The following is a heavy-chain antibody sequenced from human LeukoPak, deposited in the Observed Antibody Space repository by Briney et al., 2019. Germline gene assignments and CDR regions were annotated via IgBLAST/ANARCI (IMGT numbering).Heavy chain of an antibody. V-gene: IGHV1-2*02. CDR1: GYTFTGYY. D-gene: IGHD6-13*01. Sequence: ASVKVSCKASGYTFTGYYMHWVRQAPGQGLEWMGWINPNSGVTNYAQKFQGRVTMTRDTSISTAYMELSRLRSDDTAVYYCASHIAHSSSEYYFDYWGQGTLVTVSS. CDR2: INPNSGVT. J-gene: IGHJ4*02. CDR3: ASHIAHSSSEYYFDY.